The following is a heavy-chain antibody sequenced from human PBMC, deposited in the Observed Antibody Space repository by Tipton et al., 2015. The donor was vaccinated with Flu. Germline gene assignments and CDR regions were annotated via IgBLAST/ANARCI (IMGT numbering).Heavy chain of an antibody. J-gene: IGHJ4*02. V-gene: IGHV3-48*03. Sequence: SLRLSCAASGFAFRSYEMNWVRQAPGKGLEWIAYISTFNSVHYADSVKGRFTISRDNAKNSLYLQMNSLRDEDTALYYCAVSLSGYHDVANWGQGTLVTVSS. D-gene: IGHD3-22*01. CDR1: GFAFRSYE. CDR3: AVSLSGYHDVAN. CDR2: ISTFNSV.